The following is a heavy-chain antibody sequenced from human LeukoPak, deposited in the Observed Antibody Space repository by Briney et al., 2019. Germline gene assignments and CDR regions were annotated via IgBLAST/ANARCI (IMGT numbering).Heavy chain of an antibody. CDR3: AKDRANWAIDD. CDR2: IGGDGVA. CDR1: GFTFTNHP. D-gene: IGHD2-2*02. J-gene: IGHJ4*02. V-gene: IGHV3-69-1*01. Sequence: GGSLRLSCAASGFTFTNHPMNSVRQAPGKGLEWVSYIGGDGVAFYADSVKGRFTMSKDDARKSLYLQMSSLRVEDTALYYCAKDRANWAIDDWGQGTQVTVSS.